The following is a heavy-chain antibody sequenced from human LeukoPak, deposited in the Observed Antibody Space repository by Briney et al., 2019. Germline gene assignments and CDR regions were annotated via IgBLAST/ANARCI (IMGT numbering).Heavy chain of an antibody. CDR3: ASEDVVATIGYFDF. Sequence: ASVKVSCKASGYTFTGYYMHWVRQAPGQGLEWMGWINPNSGGTNYAQKFQGRVTMTRDTSISTAYMELSRLRSDDTAVYYCASEDVVATIGYFDFWGQGTLVTVSS. J-gene: IGHJ4*02. V-gene: IGHV1-2*02. CDR2: INPNSGGT. CDR1: GYTFTGYY. D-gene: IGHD5-12*01.